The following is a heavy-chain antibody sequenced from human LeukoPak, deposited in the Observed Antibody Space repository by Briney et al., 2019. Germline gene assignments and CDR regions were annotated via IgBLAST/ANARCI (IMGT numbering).Heavy chain of an antibody. CDR3: XXXXXXDDSSTEPVAMNY. CDR1: GFTFSSYA. Sequence: GGSPRLSCAASGFTFSSYAMSWVRQAPGKGLEWVSAISGSGGSTYYADSVKGRFTISRDNSKNTLYLQMNSLRAEDTAVYYCXXXXXXDDSSTEPVAMNYWGQGTLVTVSS. V-gene: IGHV3-23*01. CDR2: ISGSGGST. J-gene: IGHJ4*02. D-gene: IGHD3-22*01.